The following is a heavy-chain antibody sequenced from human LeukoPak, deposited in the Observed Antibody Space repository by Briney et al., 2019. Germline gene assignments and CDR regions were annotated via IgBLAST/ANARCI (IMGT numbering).Heavy chain of an antibody. CDR1: GGSFSGYY. Sequence: PSETLSLTCAVYGGSFSGYYWSWIRQAPGKGLEWISVIYGGGNTRYYADSVKGRLTVSRDNAKNTFHLQMQSLKVEDTAIYYCTRGSGFETGDYWGQGTLVTVSS. D-gene: IGHD5-12*01. CDR2: IYGGGNT. V-gene: IGHV3-53*01. J-gene: IGHJ4*02. CDR3: TRGSGFETGDY.